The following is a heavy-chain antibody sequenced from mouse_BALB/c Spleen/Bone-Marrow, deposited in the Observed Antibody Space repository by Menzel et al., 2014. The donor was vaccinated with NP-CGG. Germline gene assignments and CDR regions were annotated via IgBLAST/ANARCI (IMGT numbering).Heavy chain of an antibody. CDR1: GFNIKDTY. D-gene: IGHD2-4*01. CDR2: IDPANGNT. J-gene: IGHJ3*01. V-gene: IGHV14-3*02. CDR3: AGYDYYQAWFAY. Sequence: EVQGVESGAELVKPGASVKLSCTASGFNIKDTYMHWVKQRPEQGLEWIGRIDPANGNTKYDPKFQGKATITADTSSNTAYLQLGSLTSEDTAVYYCAGYDYYQAWFAYWGQGTLVTVSA.